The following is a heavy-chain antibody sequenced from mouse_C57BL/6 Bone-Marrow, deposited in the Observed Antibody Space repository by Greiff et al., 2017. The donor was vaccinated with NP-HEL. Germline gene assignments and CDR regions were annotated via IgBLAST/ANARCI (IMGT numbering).Heavy chain of an antibody. Sequence: VQLKESGPELVKPGASGKISCKASGYSFTDYNMNWVKQSNGKSLEWIGVINPNYGTTSYNQKFKGKATLTVDQSSSTAYMQLNSLTSEDSAVYYCARSYYGNSYYYAMDYWGQGTSVTVSS. J-gene: IGHJ4*01. CDR1: GYSFTDYN. V-gene: IGHV1-39*01. D-gene: IGHD2-1*01. CDR3: ARSYYGNSYYYAMDY. CDR2: INPNYGTT.